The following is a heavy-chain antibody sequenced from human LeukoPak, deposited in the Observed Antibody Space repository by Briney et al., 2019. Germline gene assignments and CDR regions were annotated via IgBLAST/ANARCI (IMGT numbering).Heavy chain of an antibody. CDR2: ITDSGSTI. Sequence: GGSLRLSCAASGFTFSSYEMNWVRQAPGKGLEWVSYITDSGSTIYYADSVKGRFTISRDNAKNSLYLQMNSLRAEDTALYYCARDGDSGGYSKGFDYWDQGTLVTVSS. J-gene: IGHJ4*02. D-gene: IGHD1-26*01. V-gene: IGHV3-48*03. CDR3: ARDGDSGGYSKGFDY. CDR1: GFTFSSYE.